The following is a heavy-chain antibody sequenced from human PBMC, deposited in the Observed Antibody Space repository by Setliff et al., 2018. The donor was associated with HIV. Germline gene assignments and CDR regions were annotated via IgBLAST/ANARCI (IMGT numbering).Heavy chain of an antibody. V-gene: IGHV1-18*01. CDR2: ISAHNGHT. CDR3: ARGVPADAYAFDI. J-gene: IGHJ3*02. CDR1: GYSFTSYV. D-gene: IGHD2-2*01. Sequence: ASVKVSCKASGYSFTSYVFTWVRQAPGQGPEWMGWISAHNGHTDYAQKFQDRVTMSTDTSTTTAFMELRSLISDDTAVYYCARGVPADAYAFDIWGQGTLVTVSS.